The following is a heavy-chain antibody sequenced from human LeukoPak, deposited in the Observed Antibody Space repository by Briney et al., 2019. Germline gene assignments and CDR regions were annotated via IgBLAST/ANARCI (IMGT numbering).Heavy chain of an antibody. CDR3: ARGLSGGSYLY. Sequence: GASVKVSCKASGYTFTGYYMHWVRQAPGQGLEWMGWINPNSGGTNYAQKCQGRVTMTRDTSISTAYMELSRLRSDDTAVYYCARGLSGGSYLYWGQGTLVTVSS. CDR2: INPNSGGT. J-gene: IGHJ4*02. V-gene: IGHV1-2*02. D-gene: IGHD1-26*01. CDR1: GYTFTGYY.